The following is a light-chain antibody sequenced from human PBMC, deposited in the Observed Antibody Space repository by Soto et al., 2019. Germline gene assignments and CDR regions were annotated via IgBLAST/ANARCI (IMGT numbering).Light chain of an antibody. CDR3: AAWDDSVSGYV. V-gene: IGLV1-47*01. J-gene: IGLJ1*01. Sequence: QSVLTQPPSASGTPGQRVTISCSGSSSNIGSNYVYWYQQLPGTAPKLLIYRNNQRPSGVPDRFSGSKSGTSASLAISGLRSEDEADYYCAAWDDSVSGYVCGTGTKVTVL. CDR2: RNN. CDR1: SSNIGSNY.